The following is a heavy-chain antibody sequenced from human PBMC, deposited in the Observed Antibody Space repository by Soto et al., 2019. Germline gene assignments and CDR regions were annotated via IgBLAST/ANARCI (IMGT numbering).Heavy chain of an antibody. D-gene: IGHD6-13*01. Sequence: GESLKISCKGSGYSFTSYWIGWVRQMPGKGLEWMGIIYPGDSDTRYSPSFQGQVTISADKSISTAYLQWSSLKASDTAMYYCASSHSSSWYSTDYYYYGMDVWGQGTTVTVSS. CDR2: IYPGDSDT. V-gene: IGHV5-51*01. J-gene: IGHJ6*02. CDR1: GYSFTSYW. CDR3: ASSHSSSWYSTDYYYYGMDV.